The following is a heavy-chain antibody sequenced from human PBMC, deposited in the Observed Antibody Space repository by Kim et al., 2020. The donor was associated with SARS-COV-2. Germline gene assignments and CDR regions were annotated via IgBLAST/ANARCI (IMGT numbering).Heavy chain of an antibody. CDR3: ARGGYGYCSSTSCYGRYYGMYV. CDR1: GFTFSSYD. Sequence: GGSLRLSCAASGFTFSSYDMHWVRQATGKGLEWVSAIGTAGDTYYPGSVKGRFTISRENAKNSLYLQMNSLRAGDTAVYYCARGGYGYCSSTSCYGRYYGMYVLGQGTTVTVSS. V-gene: IGHV3-13*04. J-gene: IGHJ6*02. D-gene: IGHD2-2*03. CDR2: IGTAGDT.